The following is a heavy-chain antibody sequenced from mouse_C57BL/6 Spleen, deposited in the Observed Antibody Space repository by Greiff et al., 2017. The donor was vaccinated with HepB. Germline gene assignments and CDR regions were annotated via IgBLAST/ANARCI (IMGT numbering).Heavy chain of an antibody. D-gene: IGHD1-1*01. Sequence: QVHVKQPGTELVKPGASVKLSCKASGYTFTSYWMHWVKQRPGQGLEWIGNINPSNGGTNYNEKFKSKATLTVDKSSSTAYMQLSSLTSEDSAVYYCARSYYYGSSYGYFDYWGQGTTLTVSS. CDR1: GYTFTSYW. J-gene: IGHJ2*01. V-gene: IGHV1-53*01. CDR2: INPSNGGT. CDR3: ARSYYYGSSYGYFDY.